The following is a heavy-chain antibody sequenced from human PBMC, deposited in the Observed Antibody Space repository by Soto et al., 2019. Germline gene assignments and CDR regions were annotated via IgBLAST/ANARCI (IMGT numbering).Heavy chain of an antibody. CDR3: ARNVGYHYDGSPSGQFDF. CDR2: IYHSGST. Sequence: SETLSLTCAVSGNSISSTNWWSWVRQSPGKGLEWIGEIYHSGSTNYNPSLKSRVTISVDKSENQFSLRLSSVTAADTAVYYCARNVGYHYDGSPSGQFDFWGQGTLVTVS. CDR1: GNSISSTNW. J-gene: IGHJ4*02. D-gene: IGHD3-22*01. V-gene: IGHV4-4*02.